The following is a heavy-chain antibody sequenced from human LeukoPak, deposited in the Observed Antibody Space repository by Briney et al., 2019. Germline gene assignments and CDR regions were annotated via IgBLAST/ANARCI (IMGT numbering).Heavy chain of an antibody. CDR1: GFTFSSYE. CDR2: ISSSGSTI. Sequence: GGSLRLSCAASGFTFSSYEMNWARQAPGKGLEWISYISSSGSTIYYADSVKGRFTISRDNAKNSLYLQMNSLRAEDTAVYYCARTGYSSGCLDYWGQGTLVTVSS. J-gene: IGHJ4*02. V-gene: IGHV3-48*03. CDR3: ARTGYSSGCLDY. D-gene: IGHD6-19*01.